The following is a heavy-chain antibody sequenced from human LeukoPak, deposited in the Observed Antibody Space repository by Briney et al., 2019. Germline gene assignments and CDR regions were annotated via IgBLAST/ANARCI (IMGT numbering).Heavy chain of an antibody. CDR1: GGSFSGYY. D-gene: IGHD3-3*01. CDR2: INHSGST. V-gene: IGHV4-34*01. J-gene: IGHJ4*02. CDR3: ASGQFRSGFDY. Sequence: SETLSLTCAVYGGSFSGYYWSWIRQPPGKGLEWIGEINHSGSTNYNPSLKSRVTISVDTSKNQFSLKLSSVTAADTAVYYCASGQFRSGFDYWGQGTLVTVSS.